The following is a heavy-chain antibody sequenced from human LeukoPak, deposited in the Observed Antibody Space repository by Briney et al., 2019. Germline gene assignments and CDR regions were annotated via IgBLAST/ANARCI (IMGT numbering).Heavy chain of an antibody. D-gene: IGHD3-10*01. CDR1: GGSFSGYY. CDR2: INHSGST. CDR3: ARGHYYGSGLFDY. Sequence: SETLSLTCAVYGGSFSGYYWSWIRQPPGKGLEWIGEINHSGSTNYNPSLKSRVTISVDTSKNQFSLKLSSVTAADTAVYYCARGHYYGSGLFDYWGQGTLVTVSS. V-gene: IGHV4-34*01. J-gene: IGHJ4*02.